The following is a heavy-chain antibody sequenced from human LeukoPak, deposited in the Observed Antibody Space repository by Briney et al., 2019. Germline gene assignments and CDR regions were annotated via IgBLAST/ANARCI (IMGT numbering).Heavy chain of an antibody. Sequence: GAAVKFSCKASGYTFTSYYIHWVRQAPGQGLEWMGVINPSGGGTSYAQKFQGRVTMTRDTSTSTVYMDLRSLRSEDTAVYFCARDMLAVPSIWFDPWGEGTPVSASS. V-gene: IGHV1-46*01. CDR1: GYTFTSYY. D-gene: IGHD2-8*01. CDR3: ARDMLAVPSIWFDP. J-gene: IGHJ5*02. CDR2: INPSGGGT.